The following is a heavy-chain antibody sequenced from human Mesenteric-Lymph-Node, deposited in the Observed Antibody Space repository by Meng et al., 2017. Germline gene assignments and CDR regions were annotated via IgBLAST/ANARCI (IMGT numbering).Heavy chain of an antibody. CDR3: AKGNPEYYDALDI. Sequence: GESLKISCAASGFTFSSYGMHWVRQAPGKGLEWVAVIWYDGSNKYYADSVKGRFTISRDNSKDTLILQMNSLRAEDTAVYYCAKGNPEYYDALDIWGQGTMVTVSS. D-gene: IGHD2/OR15-2a*01. CDR2: IWYDGSNK. CDR1: GFTFSSYG. V-gene: IGHV3-33*03. J-gene: IGHJ3*02.